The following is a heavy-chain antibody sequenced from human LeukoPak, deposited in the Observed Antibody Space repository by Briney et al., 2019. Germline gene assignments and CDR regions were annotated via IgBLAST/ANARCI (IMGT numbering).Heavy chain of an antibody. D-gene: IGHD1-14*01. V-gene: IGHV3-23*01. CDR1: GVTFNNYA. CDR2: ISGTGGSA. J-gene: IGHJ4*02. CDR3: ASTGGDRVGY. Sequence: GGSLRLSCAASGVTFNNYAMNGVRQGPGEGLEWVSAISGTGGSAYYADSVKGRLTISRDNSKNTPYLEMNSLRADDTAVYYCASTGGDRVGYWGQGTLVTVSS.